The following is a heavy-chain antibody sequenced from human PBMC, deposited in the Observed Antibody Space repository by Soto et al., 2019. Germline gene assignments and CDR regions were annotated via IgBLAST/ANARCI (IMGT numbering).Heavy chain of an antibody. CDR1: GFTFSSYA. Sequence: GGSLRLSCAASGFTFSSYAMSWVRQAPGKGLEWVSAISGSGGSTYYADSVKGRFTISRDNSKNTLYLQMNSLRAEDTAVYYCAKAGLRFLEWPQNWFDPWGQGTLVTVSS. J-gene: IGHJ5*02. CDR2: ISGSGGST. D-gene: IGHD3-3*01. CDR3: AKAGLRFLEWPQNWFDP. V-gene: IGHV3-23*01.